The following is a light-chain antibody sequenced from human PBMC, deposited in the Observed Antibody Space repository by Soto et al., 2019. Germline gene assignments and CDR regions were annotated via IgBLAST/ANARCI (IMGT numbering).Light chain of an antibody. CDR3: QQSYIMPIYT. Sequence: DIQMTQSRSSLSASVGDRVTITCRASQSISIYLNWYQQKPGKAPRLLIYAASRLQSGVPSRFSGSGSGTDFTLTISSLQPEDFATYYCQQSYIMPIYTFGQGTRLDIK. CDR2: AAS. CDR1: QSISIY. J-gene: IGKJ2*01. V-gene: IGKV1-39*01.